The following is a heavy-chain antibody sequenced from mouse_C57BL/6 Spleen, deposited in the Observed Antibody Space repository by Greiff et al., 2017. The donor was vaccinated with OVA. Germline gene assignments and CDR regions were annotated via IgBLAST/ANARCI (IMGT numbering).Heavy chain of an antibody. CDR1: GYTFTSYW. CDR2: IDPNSGGT. CDR3: ARPATMVTTGFAD. V-gene: IGHV1-72*01. J-gene: IGHJ3*01. Sequence: QVQLKQPGAELVKPGASVKLSCKASGYTFTSYWMHWVKQRPGRGLAWIGRIDPNSGGTKYNEKFPSPAILTVDKHASTDYMQLRSLTSEDSAVYYCARPATMVTTGFADWGQGTLVTVSA. D-gene: IGHD2-2*01.